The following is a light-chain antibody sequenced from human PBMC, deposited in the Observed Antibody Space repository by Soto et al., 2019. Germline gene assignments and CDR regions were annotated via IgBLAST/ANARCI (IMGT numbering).Light chain of an antibody. V-gene: IGLV2-14*01. CDR3: SSYTTSSTYV. J-gene: IGLJ1*01. Sequence: QSALAQPASVSGSPGQSITISCTGTSSDVGVYNFVSWYQQHPGKAPKLMIYEVTYRPSGVSNRFSGSKSGNTASLTISGLQAEAEADYYCSSYTTSSTYVFGTGTKVTVL. CDR2: EVT. CDR1: SSDVGVYNF.